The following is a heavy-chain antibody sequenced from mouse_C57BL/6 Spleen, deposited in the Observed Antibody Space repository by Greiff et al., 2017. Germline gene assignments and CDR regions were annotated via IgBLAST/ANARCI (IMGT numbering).Heavy chain of an antibody. CDR2: INPNNGGT. V-gene: IGHV1-18*01. J-gene: IGHJ3*01. CDR3: ARSGDYGSSYGGFAY. Sequence: VQLQQSGPELVKPGASVKIPCKASGYTFTDYNTDWVKQSHGKSLEWIGDINPNNGGTIYNQKFKGKATLTVDKSSSTAYMELRSLTSEDTAVYYCARSGDYGSSYGGFAYWGQGALVNVFA. D-gene: IGHD1-1*01. CDR1: GYTFTDYN.